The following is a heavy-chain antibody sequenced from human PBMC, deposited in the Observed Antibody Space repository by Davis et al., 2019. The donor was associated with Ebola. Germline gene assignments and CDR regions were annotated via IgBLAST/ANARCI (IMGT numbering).Heavy chain of an antibody. D-gene: IGHD1-26*01. CDR2: ISGSGGST. CDR3: AKGIVGGGIDY. Sequence: GESLKISCAASGFTFSGSAMHWVRQAPGKGLEWVSAISGSGGSTYYADSVKGRFTISRDNSKNTLYLQMNSLRAEDTAVYYCAKGIVGGGIDYWGQGTLVTVSS. CDR1: GFTFSGSA. V-gene: IGHV3-23*01. J-gene: IGHJ4*02.